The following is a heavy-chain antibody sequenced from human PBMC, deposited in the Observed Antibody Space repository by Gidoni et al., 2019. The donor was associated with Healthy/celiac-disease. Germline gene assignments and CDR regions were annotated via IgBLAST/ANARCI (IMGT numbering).Heavy chain of an antibody. D-gene: IGHD6-13*01. Sequence: EVQLLESGGGLVQPGGSLRLSCAASGVPFSSYATGWVRQAPGKGLEWYSAISGSGGSTYYADSVKGRFTISRDNSKNTLYLQMNTLRAEDTAVYYCAKAIGSSFRTTAPDPWGQGTLVTVSS. CDR1: GVPFSSYA. CDR3: AKAIGSSFRTTAPDP. V-gene: IGHV3-23*01. J-gene: IGHJ5*02. CDR2: ISGSGGST.